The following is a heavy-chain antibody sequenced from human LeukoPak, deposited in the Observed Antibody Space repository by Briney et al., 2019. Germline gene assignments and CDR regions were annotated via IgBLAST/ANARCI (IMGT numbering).Heavy chain of an antibody. Sequence: PGGSLRLSCAASGFTFTNYWIHWVRQAPAKGLEWVSRINPDGSYTSYADSVKGRFTISRDNAKNTLYLQMNSLRDEDTAVYHCALDLTGNGDYWGQGTQVTVSS. D-gene: IGHD7-27*01. CDR3: ALDLTGNGDY. J-gene: IGHJ4*02. CDR1: GFTFTNYW. CDR2: INPDGSYT. V-gene: IGHV3-74*01.